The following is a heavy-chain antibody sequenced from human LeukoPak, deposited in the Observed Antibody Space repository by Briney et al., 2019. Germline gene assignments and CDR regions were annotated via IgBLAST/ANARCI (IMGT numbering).Heavy chain of an antibody. CDR2: ISSSSSYI. J-gene: IGHJ5*02. CDR1: GFTFSSYS. D-gene: IGHD3-3*01. CDR3: ARTPSFGVVILSWFDP. Sequence: PGGSLRLSCAASGFTFSSYSMNWVRQAPGKGLEWVSSISSSSSYIYYADSVKGRFTISRDNAKNSLYLQMNSLRAEDTAVYYCARTPSFGVVILSWFDPWGQGTLVTVSS. V-gene: IGHV3-21*01.